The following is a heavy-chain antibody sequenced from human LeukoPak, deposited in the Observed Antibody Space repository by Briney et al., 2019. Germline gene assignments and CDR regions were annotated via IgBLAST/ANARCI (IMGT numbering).Heavy chain of an antibody. D-gene: IGHD3-22*01. CDR3: ARELVVITSSWFDP. V-gene: IGHV4-61*02. Sequence: PSETLSLTCTVSGGSISSGSYYLSWIRQPAGKGLEWIGRIYTSGSTNYSPSLKSRVTISVDTSKNQFSLKLSSVTAADTAVYYCARELVVITSSWFDPWGQGTLVTVSS. CDR2: IYTSGST. CDR1: GGSISSGSYY. J-gene: IGHJ5*02.